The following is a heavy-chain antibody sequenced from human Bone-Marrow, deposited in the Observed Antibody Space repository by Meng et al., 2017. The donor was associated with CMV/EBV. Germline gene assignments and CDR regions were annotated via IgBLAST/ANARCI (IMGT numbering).Heavy chain of an antibody. V-gene: IGHV4-59*08. CDR2: IYYSGST. CDR3: ARGNTRMGSWFDP. J-gene: IGHJ5*02. D-gene: IGHD3-16*01. Sequence: SETLSLTCTVSGGSINSYYWSWIRQPPGKGLEWIGYIYYSGSTNYNPSLKSRVTISVDTSKNQFSLKLSSVTAADMAVYYCARGNTRMGSWFDPWGQGTLVTVSS. CDR1: GGSINSYY.